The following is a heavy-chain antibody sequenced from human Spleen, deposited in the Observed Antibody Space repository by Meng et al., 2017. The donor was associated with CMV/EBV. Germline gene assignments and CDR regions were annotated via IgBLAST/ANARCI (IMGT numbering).Heavy chain of an antibody. CDR3: AKDLAYYYDPSRAY. CDR2: IYSGGST. CDR1: GFTVSSNY. Sequence: LSLTCAASGFTVSSNYMSWVRQAPGKGLEWVSIIYSGGSTYYADSVKGRFTISRDNSKNTLYLQMNSLRAEDTAVYYCAKDLAYYYDPSRAYWGQGTLVTVSS. J-gene: IGHJ4*02. V-gene: IGHV3-53*01. D-gene: IGHD3-22*01.